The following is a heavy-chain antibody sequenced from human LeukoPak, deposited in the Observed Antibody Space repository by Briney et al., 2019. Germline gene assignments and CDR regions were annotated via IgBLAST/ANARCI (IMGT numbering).Heavy chain of an antibody. CDR3: ARGLLGYFQH. V-gene: IGHV1-2*02. D-gene: IGHD2-15*01. CDR2: INPDTGGT. Sequence: ASVKVSCKASGYTFTGYYMHWVRQAPGKGLEWVGWINPDTGGTHYAQKFQGRVTMTRDTSISTAYMELSRLRSDDTAVYYCARGLLGYFQHWGQGTLVTVSS. CDR1: GYTFTGYY. J-gene: IGHJ1*01.